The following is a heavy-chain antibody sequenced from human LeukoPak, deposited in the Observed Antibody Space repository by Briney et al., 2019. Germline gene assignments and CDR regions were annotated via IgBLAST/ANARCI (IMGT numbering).Heavy chain of an antibody. CDR1: GASISNYY. Sequence: PSETLSLTCTVSGASISNYYWSWIRQPPGKGLEWIGEINHSGSTNYNPSLKSRVTISVDTSKNQFSLKLSSVTAADTAVYYCARDFRPGYSYGYYYFDYWGQGTLVTVSS. CDR3: ARDFRPGYSYGYYYFDY. V-gene: IGHV4-34*01. D-gene: IGHD5-18*01. J-gene: IGHJ4*02. CDR2: INHSGST.